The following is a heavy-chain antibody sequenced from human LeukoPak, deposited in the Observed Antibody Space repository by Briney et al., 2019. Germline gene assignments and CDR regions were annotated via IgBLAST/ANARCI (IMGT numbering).Heavy chain of an antibody. D-gene: IGHD2-21*02. Sequence: SQTLSLTCTVSGGSISSGGYYWSWIRQHPGKGLEWIGYIYYSGSTYYNPSLKSRVTISVDTSKNQFSLKLSSVTAADTAVYYCARDHPCGGDCYANWFDPWGQGTLATVSS. CDR1: GGSISSGGYY. CDR3: ARDHPCGGDCYANWFDP. V-gene: IGHV4-31*03. J-gene: IGHJ5*02. CDR2: IYYSGST.